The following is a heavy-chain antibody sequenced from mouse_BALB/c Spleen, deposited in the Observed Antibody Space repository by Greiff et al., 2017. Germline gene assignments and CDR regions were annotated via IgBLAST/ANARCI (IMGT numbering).Heavy chain of an antibody. CDR2: ISSGGSYT. CDR3: TRDREDGNYGFAY. D-gene: IGHD2-1*01. V-gene: IGHV5-6-4*01. CDR1: GFTFSSYT. J-gene: IGHJ3*01. Sequence: EVKLVESGGGLVKPGGSLKLSCAASGFTFSSYTMSWVRQTPEKRLEWVATISSGGSYTYYPDSLKGRFTISRDNAKNTLYLQMSSLKSEDTAMYYCTRDREDGNYGFAYWGQGTLVTVSA.